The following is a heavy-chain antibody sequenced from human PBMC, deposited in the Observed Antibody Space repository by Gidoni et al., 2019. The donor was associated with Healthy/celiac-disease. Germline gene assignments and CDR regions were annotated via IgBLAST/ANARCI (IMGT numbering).Heavy chain of an antibody. D-gene: IGHD6-13*01. J-gene: IGHJ4*02. CDR3: AKRHSSSSWTGLDY. CDR1: GFTFSSYG. V-gene: IGHV3-30*18. Sequence: QVQLVESGGGVVQPGRSLRLSCAASGFTFSSYGMHWVRQAPGKGLAWVAVISYDGSNKYYADSVKGRFTISRDDSKNTLYLQMNSLRAEDTAVYYCAKRHSSSSWTGLDYWGQGTLVTVSS. CDR2: ISYDGSNK.